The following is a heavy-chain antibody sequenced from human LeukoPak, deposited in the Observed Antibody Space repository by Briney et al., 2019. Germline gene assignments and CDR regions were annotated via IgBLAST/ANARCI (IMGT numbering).Heavy chain of an antibody. D-gene: IGHD5-12*01. CDR2: IYYSGST. J-gene: IGHJ4*02. Sequence: PSETLSLTCTVSGGSSSSYYWSWIRQPPGKGLEWIGYIYYSGSTNYNPSLKSRVTISVDTSKNQFSLKLSSVTAADTAAYYCARERYSGYEDNWGQGTLVTVSS. V-gene: IGHV4-59*01. CDR3: ARERYSGYEDN. CDR1: GGSSSSYY.